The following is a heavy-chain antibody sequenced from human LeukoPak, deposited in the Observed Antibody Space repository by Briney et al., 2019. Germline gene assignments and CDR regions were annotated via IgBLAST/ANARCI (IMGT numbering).Heavy chain of an antibody. CDR2: INPNSGGT. CDR1: GYTFTGYY. J-gene: IGHJ4*02. D-gene: IGHD6-6*01. V-gene: IGHV1-2*06. CDR3: ARDWARISSSSG. Sequence: AXXKVSCKASGYTFTGYYMHWVRQAPGQGLEWMGRINPNSGGTNYAQKFQGRVTMTRDTSISTAYMELSRLRSDDTAVYYCARDWARISSSSGWGQGTLVTVSS.